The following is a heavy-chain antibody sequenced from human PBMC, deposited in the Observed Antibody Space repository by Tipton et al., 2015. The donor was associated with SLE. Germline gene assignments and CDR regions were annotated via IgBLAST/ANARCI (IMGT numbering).Heavy chain of an antibody. J-gene: IGHJ6*02. D-gene: IGHD6-13*01. CDR1: GFTFSNAW. CDR3: ARERRSYSSSSSGMDV. CDR2: IYYSGST. V-gene: IGHV4-59*01. Sequence: LRLSCAASGFTFSNAWRSWIRQPPGKGLEWIGYIYYSGSTNYNPSLKSRVTISVDTSKNQFSLKLSSVTAADTAVYYCARERRSYSSSSSGMDVWGQGTTVTVSS.